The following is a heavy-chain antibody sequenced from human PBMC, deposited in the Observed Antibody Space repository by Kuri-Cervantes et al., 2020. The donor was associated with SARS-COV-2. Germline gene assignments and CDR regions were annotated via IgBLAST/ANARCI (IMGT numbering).Heavy chain of an antibody. J-gene: IGHJ4*02. CDR3: ARGPVIAVAAGFDY. CDR1: GYTFTSYG. CDR2: ISAYNGNT. D-gene: IGHD6-19*01. V-gene: IGHV1-18*01. Sequence: GESLKISCKASGYTFTSYGISWVRQAPGQGLEWMGWISAYNGNTNYAQKLQGRVTMTTDTSTSTAYMELRSLRSDDTAVYYCARGPVIAVAAGFDYWGQGTLVTVSS.